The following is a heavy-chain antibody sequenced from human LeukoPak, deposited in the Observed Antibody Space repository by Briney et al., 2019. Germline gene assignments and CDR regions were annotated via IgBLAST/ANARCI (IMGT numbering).Heavy chain of an antibody. Sequence: SETLSLTCTVSGGSISSGGYYWSWIRQHLGKGLEWIGYIYYSGSTYYNPSLKSRVTISVDRSKNQFSLKLSSVTAADTAVYYCARSLTYYYDSSGYETFDPWGQGTLVTVSS. D-gene: IGHD3-22*01. CDR1: GGSISSGGYY. CDR3: ARSLTYYYDSSGYETFDP. V-gene: IGHV4-31*03. CDR2: IYYSGST. J-gene: IGHJ5*02.